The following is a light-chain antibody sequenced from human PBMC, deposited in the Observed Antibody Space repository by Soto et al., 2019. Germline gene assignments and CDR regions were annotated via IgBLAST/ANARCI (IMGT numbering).Light chain of an antibody. Sequence: EVVLTQSPGTLSLSPGERATLCCRASQRVSSGYLAWYQQKPGQAPRLLIYGASSRATGIPDRFSGRGSGTDFTLTISRLEPEDFAVYYCQQYGSSPPSSTFGQGTRLEI. CDR2: GAS. CDR1: QRVSSGY. J-gene: IGKJ5*01. CDR3: QQYGSSPPSST. V-gene: IGKV3-20*01.